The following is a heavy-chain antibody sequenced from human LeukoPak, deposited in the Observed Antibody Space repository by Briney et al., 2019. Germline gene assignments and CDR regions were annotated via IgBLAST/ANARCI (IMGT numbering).Heavy chain of an antibody. D-gene: IGHD3-22*01. CDR3: ARVFPEYYDSSGYYVLFDY. CDR2: INHSGST. Sequence: SETLSLTCAVYGGSFSGYYWSWIRQPPGKGLEWIGEINHSGSTNYNPSLKSRVTISVDTSKNQFSLKLSSVTAADTAVYYCARVFPEYYDSSGYYVLFDYWGQGTLVTVSS. V-gene: IGHV4-34*01. J-gene: IGHJ4*02. CDR1: GGSFSGYY.